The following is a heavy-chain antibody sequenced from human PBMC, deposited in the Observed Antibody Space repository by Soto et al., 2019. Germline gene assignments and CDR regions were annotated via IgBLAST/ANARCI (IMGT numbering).Heavy chain of an antibody. CDR3: ARPKDYDDCLDY. CDR2: INAGNGNT. Sequence: QVQLVQSGAEVKKPGASVKVSCKASGYTFTRYNMHWVRQAPGQRLEWMGWINAGNGNTKYSQKFLGRVTITRDTSANTAYMELSSLISEDTAVYYCARPKDYDDCLDYWGQGTLVTVSS. D-gene: IGHD3-22*01. J-gene: IGHJ4*02. CDR1: GYTFTRYN. V-gene: IGHV1-3*01.